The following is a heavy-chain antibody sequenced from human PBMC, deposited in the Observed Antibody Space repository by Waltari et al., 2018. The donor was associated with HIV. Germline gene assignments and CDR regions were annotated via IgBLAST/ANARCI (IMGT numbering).Heavy chain of an antibody. CDR3: ARAGYGYTLDY. CDR2: IYYSGNT. Sequence: QVQLQESGPGLVTPSDTLSLTCPVPGGSISSYYWSWIRQPPGKGLEWIGYIYYSGNTNYNPSLKSRVTISVDTSKNQFSLNLSSVTAADTAVYYCARAGYGYTLDYWGQGTLVTVSS. CDR1: GGSISSYY. D-gene: IGHD5-12*01. J-gene: IGHJ4*02. V-gene: IGHV4-59*07.